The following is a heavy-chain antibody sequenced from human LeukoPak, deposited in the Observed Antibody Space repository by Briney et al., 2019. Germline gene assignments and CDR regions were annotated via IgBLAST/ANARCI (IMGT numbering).Heavy chain of an antibody. CDR2: ISYDGSNK. V-gene: IGHV3-30*18. J-gene: IGHJ4*02. CDR3: AKMQWLATNYY. Sequence: GRSLRLSCAASGFTFSGYGMHWVRQAPGKGLEWVAVISYDGSNKFYADSVKGRFTVSRDNSKNTLYLQMNSLRVEDTAVYYCAKMQWLATNYYWGQGTLVTASS. D-gene: IGHD6-19*01. CDR1: GFTFSGYG.